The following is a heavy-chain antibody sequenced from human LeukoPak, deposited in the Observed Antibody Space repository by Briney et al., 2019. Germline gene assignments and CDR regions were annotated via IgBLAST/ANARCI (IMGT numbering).Heavy chain of an antibody. CDR2: INSDGSTI. D-gene: IGHD1-20*01. CDR3: ARVTVSSSEVIFDY. Sequence: TGGSLRLSCAASGFTFSNYWMHWVRQAPGKGLVWVSRINSDGSTITYADSVKGRFTISRDNAKNTLYLRMNSLRAEDTAVYYCARVTVSSSEVIFDYWGQGSLVTVSS. CDR1: GFTFSNYW. V-gene: IGHV3-74*01. J-gene: IGHJ4*02.